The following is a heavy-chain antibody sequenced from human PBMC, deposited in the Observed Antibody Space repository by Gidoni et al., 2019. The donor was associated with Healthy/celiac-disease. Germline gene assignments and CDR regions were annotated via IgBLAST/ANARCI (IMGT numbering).Heavy chain of an antibody. CDR3: AREVHYDILTGTEHDAFDI. V-gene: IGHV3-21*01. D-gene: IGHD3-9*01. Sequence: EVQLVESGGGLVKPGGSLRLSCAASGFTFSSYSMHWVRQAPGKGLEWVSSISSSSSYIYYADSVKGRFTISRDNAKNSLYLQMNSLRAEDTAVYYCAREVHYDILTGTEHDAFDIWGQGTMVTVSS. CDR2: ISSSSSYI. J-gene: IGHJ3*02. CDR1: GFTFSSYS.